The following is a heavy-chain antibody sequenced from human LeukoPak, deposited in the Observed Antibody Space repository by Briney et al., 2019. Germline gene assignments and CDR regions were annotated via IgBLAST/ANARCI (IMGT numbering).Heavy chain of an antibody. CDR2: LSSSSAYM. Sequence: GGSLRPSCAASGLTFSTYTMNWVRQDPGKGLEWVSSLSSSSAYMNYADSVKGRFTISRDNAKNSLSLQMNSLRAEDTAVYYCARSMTPVTTSLPFHWGQGTLVTVSS. J-gene: IGHJ4*02. CDR3: ARSMTPVTTSLPFH. V-gene: IGHV3-21*01. CDR1: GLTFSTYT. D-gene: IGHD4-17*01.